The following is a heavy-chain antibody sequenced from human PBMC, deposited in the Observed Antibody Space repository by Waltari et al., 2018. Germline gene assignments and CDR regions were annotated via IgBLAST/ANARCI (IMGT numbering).Heavy chain of an antibody. D-gene: IGHD4-4*01. CDR1: GFTFSDYY. J-gene: IGHJ4*02. CDR3: AREYGLRGTTLTTGY. CDR2: ISNTGNTI. V-gene: IGHV3-11*01. Sequence: QVQLVESGGALVKPGGSLRLSCPASGFTFSDYYMTWVRQAPGKGLVGISYISNTGNTIYSAESVWGRFFISRDNAQNSLFLQMNSLCAEDTAVYYCAREYGLRGTTLTTGYWGQGTLVTVSS.